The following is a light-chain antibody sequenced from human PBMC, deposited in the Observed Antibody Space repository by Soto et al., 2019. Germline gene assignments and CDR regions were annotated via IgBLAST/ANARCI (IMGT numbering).Light chain of an antibody. CDR1: QSVSSRY. Sequence: IVWTQAPGSLSLSPGGRATLSCRASQSVSSRYLAWYQQKPGQAPRLLIYDASTRATGIPARFSGSGSGTEFTLTISSLQSEDFAVYYCQQYNNRGTFGQGTKVDIK. CDR2: DAS. J-gene: IGKJ1*01. CDR3: QQYNNRGT. V-gene: IGKV3-15*01.